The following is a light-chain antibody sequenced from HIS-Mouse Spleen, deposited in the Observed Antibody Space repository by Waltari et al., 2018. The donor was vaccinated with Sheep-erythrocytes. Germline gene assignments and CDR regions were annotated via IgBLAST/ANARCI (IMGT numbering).Light chain of an antibody. J-gene: IGLJ3*02. CDR2: KDS. CDR1: ALPKQY. CDR3: QSADSSGTWV. Sequence: QTARITCSGDALPKQYAYWYQQKPGQAPVLVIYKDSERPSGIPGRFSGSSSGTTVTLTISGVQAEDEADYYCQSADSSGTWVFGGGTKLTVL. V-gene: IGLV3-25*03.